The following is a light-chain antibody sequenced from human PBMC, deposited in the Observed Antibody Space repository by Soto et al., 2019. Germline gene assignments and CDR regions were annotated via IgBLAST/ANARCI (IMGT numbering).Light chain of an antibody. J-gene: IGKJ1*01. CDR2: KAS. V-gene: IGKV1-5*03. CDR1: QTISSW. CDR3: QQYNDYLWT. Sequence: IKMTKSPPTLSGPVGDRVTITCRASQTISSWWAWYQQKPGKAPKLLIYKASTLKSGVPSRFSATISGTAGNLTLRSLQPDDGQTYDGQQYNDYLWTFGQGTKGDIK.